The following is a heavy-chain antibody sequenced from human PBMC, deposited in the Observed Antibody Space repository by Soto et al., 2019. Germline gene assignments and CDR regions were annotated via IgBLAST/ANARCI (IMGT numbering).Heavy chain of an antibody. V-gene: IGHV3-66*01. CDR3: AIDFVVPAAMGGYYYYYGLDV. D-gene: IGHD2-2*01. CDR2: IYSGGST. CDR1: GFTVSSNY. Sequence: PGGSLRLSCAASGFTVSSNYMSWVRQAPGKGLEWVSVIYSGGSTYYADSVKGRFTISRDNSKNTLYLQMNSLRAEDTAVYYCAIDFVVPAAMGGYYYYYGLDVWGQGT. J-gene: IGHJ6*02.